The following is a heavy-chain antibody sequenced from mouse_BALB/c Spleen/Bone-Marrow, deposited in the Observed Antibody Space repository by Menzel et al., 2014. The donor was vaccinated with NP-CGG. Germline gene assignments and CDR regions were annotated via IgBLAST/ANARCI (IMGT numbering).Heavy chain of an antibody. J-gene: IGHJ4*01. Sequence: EVKLVESGGGLVKPGGSLKLSCAASGFTFSSYAMSWVRQTPEKRLEWVASISSGGSTYYPDSVKGRFTISRDNARNILYLQMSSLRSEDTAMYYCASLDFYGSSYYTMDYWGQGTSVTVSS. D-gene: IGHD1-1*01. CDR1: GFTFSSYA. CDR2: ISSGGST. V-gene: IGHV5-6-5*01. CDR3: ASLDFYGSSYYTMDY.